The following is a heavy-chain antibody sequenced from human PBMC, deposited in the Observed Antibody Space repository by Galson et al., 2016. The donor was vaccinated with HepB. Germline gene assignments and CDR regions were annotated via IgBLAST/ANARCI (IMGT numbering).Heavy chain of an antibody. CDR2: NSGSDTGT. CDR3: AKDREDCSSRSCSRGFYGVDV. D-gene: IGHD2-2*01. J-gene: IGHJ6*02. Sequence: SLRLSCAASGFTFSSYAMSWVRQAPGKGLEWVSGNSGSDTGTYYADSVKGRFTISRDKSKNTLYLQMNSLRAEDTAVYYCAKDREDCSSRSCSRGFYGVDVWGQGTTVTVSS. V-gene: IGHV3-23*01. CDR1: GFTFSSYA.